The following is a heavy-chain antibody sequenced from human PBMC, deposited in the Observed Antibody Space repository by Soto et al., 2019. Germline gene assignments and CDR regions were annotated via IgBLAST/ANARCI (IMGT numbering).Heavy chain of an antibody. CDR3: ARSTSYGPNYYYGMDV. J-gene: IGHJ6*02. D-gene: IGHD5-18*01. CDR2: IYYSGST. V-gene: IGHV4-31*03. CDR1: GGSISSGGYY. Sequence: PSETLSLTCTVSGGSISSGGYYWSWIRQHPGKGLEWIGYIYYSGSTYYNPSLKSRVTISVDTSKNQFSLKLSSVTAADTAVYYCARSTSYGPNYYYGMDVWGQGTTVTVSS.